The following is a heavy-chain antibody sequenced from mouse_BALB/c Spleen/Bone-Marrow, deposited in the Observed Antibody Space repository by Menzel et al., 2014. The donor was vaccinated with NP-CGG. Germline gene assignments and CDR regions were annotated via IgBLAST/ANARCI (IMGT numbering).Heavy chain of an antibody. D-gene: IGHD3-3*01. CDR1: GYSFTSYW. Sequence: VQRVESGAELVRPGASVKLSCKASGYSFTSYWMNWVKQRPGQGLEWIGMIHLSDSESRLNQKFKDKATLTVDKSSSTAYMQLSSPTSEDSAVYYRTRYDLTTRAFAYWGQGTLVTVSA. CDR2: IHLSDSES. CDR3: TRYDLTTRAFAY. V-gene: IGHV1S82*01. J-gene: IGHJ3*01.